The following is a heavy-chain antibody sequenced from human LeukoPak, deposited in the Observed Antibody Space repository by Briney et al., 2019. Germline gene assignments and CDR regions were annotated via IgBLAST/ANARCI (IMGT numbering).Heavy chain of an antibody. CDR1: GYTLTELS. J-gene: IGHJ3*02. Sequence: ASVKVSCKVSGYTLTELSMHWVRQAPGKGLEWMGGFDPKDGETIYAQKFQGRVTMTEDTSTDTAYMELSSLRSEDTAVYYCATRSPVMPLEAFDIWGQGTMVTVSS. CDR2: FDPKDGET. V-gene: IGHV1-24*01. D-gene: IGHD3-16*01. CDR3: ATRSPVMPLEAFDI.